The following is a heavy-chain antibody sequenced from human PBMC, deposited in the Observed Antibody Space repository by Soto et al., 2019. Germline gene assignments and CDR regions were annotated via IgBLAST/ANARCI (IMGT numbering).Heavy chain of an antibody. J-gene: IGHJ6*02. Sequence: GGSLRLSCAASGFTFSSYSMNWVRQAPGKGLEWVSSISSSSSYIYYADSVKGRFTISRDNAKNSLYLQMNSLRAEDTAVYYCARDRITIFGVVTKTHYGMDVWGQGTTVTVSS. V-gene: IGHV3-21*01. CDR2: ISSSSSYI. CDR1: GFTFSSYS. CDR3: ARDRITIFGVVTKTHYGMDV. D-gene: IGHD3-3*01.